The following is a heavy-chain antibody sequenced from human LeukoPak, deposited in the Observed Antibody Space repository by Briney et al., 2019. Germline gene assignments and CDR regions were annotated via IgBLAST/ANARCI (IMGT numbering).Heavy chain of an antibody. J-gene: IGHJ6*03. Sequence: SETLSLTCTVSDDSINTYYWSWIRQPPGKGLEWIGYIYHSGSTNYNASLRSRVTISVDTSKSQLSLKLNSVTAADTAVYFCARVRWLHAYYSYYYMDVWGRGTTVTVSS. CDR1: DDSINTYY. V-gene: IGHV4-59*01. CDR2: IYHSGST. D-gene: IGHD3-22*01. CDR3: ARVRWLHAYYSYYYMDV.